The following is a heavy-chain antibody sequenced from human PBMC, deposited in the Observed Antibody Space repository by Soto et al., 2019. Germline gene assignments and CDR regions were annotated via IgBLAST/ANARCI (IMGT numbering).Heavy chain of an antibody. Sequence: QVQLVESGGGVVQPGRSLRLSCAASGFTFSSYGMHWVRQAPGKGLEWVAVIWYDGSNKYYADSVKGRFTISRDNSKNTLYLQMNSLRAEDTAVYYCARSEGEAADGMDVWGQGTTVTVSS. V-gene: IGHV3-33*01. CDR2: IWYDGSNK. J-gene: IGHJ6*02. CDR1: GFTFSSYG. D-gene: IGHD6-25*01. CDR3: ARSEGEAADGMDV.